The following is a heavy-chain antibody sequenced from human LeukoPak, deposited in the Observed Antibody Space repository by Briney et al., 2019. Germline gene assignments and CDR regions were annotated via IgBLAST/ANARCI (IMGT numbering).Heavy chain of an antibody. CDR3: AARQTVRYFDWLLYPEDAFDI. CDR2: ISYDGSNK. J-gene: IGHJ3*02. Sequence: GRSLRLSCAASGFTFSSYGMHWVRQAPGKGLEWVAVISYDGSNKYYADSVKGRFTISRDNSKNTLYLQMNSLRAEDTAVYYCAARQTVRYFDWLLYPEDAFDIWGQGTMVTVSS. CDR1: GFTFSSYG. D-gene: IGHD3-9*01. V-gene: IGHV3-30*03.